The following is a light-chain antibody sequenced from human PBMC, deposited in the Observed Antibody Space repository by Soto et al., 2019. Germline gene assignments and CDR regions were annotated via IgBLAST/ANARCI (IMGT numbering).Light chain of an antibody. CDR3: SSYTSSSTPSFV. CDR1: SSDVGGYNY. CDR2: EVS. V-gene: IGLV2-14*01. Sequence: QSALTQPASVSGSPGQSITISCTGTSSDVGGYNYVSCYQQHPGKAPKLMIYEVSNRPSGVSNRCSGSKSGNTASLTISGLQADYEADYYCSSYTSSSTPSFVFGNGTKLTVL. J-gene: IGLJ1*01.